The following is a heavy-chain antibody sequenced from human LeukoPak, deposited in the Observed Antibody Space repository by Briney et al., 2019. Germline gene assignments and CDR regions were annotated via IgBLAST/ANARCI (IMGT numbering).Heavy chain of an antibody. CDR2: ISGSGTST. V-gene: IGHV3-23*01. D-gene: IGHD2-2*01. Sequence: GGSLRLXCAASGFTCSSYAMRWVRQAPGKGLEWVSAISGSGTSTYYADSVKGRFTISRDNSKNTLYMQMNSLRGDDTAVYYCAKRPGYCSSTSCYYYYYMDVWGDGATVTVSS. CDR1: GFTCSSYA. J-gene: IGHJ6*03. CDR3: AKRPGYCSSTSCYYYYYMDV.